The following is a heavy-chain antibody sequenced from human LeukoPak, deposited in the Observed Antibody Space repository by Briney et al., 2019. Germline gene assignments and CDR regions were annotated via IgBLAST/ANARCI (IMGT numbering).Heavy chain of an antibody. V-gene: IGHV4-59*12. Sequence: PSETLSLTCTVSGGSISTYYWSWIRQPPGKGLEWIGYIYYTGSTNYNPSLKSRVTMSLDTSKNQFSLKLSSVTAADTAVYYCAREASGRGLFDPWGQGTLVTVSS. CDR1: GGSISTYY. J-gene: IGHJ5*02. D-gene: IGHD3-10*01. CDR2: IYYTGST. CDR3: AREASGRGLFDP.